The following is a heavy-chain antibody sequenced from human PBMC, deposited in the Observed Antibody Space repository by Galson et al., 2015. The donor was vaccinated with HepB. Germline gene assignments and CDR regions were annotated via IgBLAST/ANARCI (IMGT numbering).Heavy chain of an antibody. Sequence: SLRLSCAASGFPSKNYGMHWVRQAPGKGLEWVASIAYDGGHKNCRDSVKGRFTISRDNSKNRLYLQMNSLRPEDTALYYCAKGAAGWNGGRYRDHQYYIDVWGKGTTVTVS. CDR1: GFPSKNYG. CDR3: AKGAAGWNGGRYRDHQYYIDV. CDR2: IAYDGGHK. V-gene: IGHV3-30*02. J-gene: IGHJ6*03. D-gene: IGHD1-1*01.